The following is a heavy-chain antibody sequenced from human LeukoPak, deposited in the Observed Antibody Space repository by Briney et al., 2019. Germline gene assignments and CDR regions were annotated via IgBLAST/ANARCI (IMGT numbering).Heavy chain of an antibody. V-gene: IGHV3-23*01. CDR1: GFTFTSYA. J-gene: IGHJ3*02. Sequence: PGGSLRLSCSASGFTFTSYAMSWVRQGPGKGLEWVSVISDSGGSTYYADSVKGRFTISRDNSKNTLYLQMSSLRAEDTAMYYCVCGGRRVDDAFDIWGQGTMVTVSS. CDR3: VCGGRRVDDAFDI. D-gene: IGHD4-23*01. CDR2: ISDSGGST.